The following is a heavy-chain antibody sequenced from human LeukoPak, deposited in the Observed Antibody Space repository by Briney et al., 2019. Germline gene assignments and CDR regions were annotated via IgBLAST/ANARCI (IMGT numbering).Heavy chain of an antibody. CDR2: IKQDGSEK. V-gene: IGHV3-7*01. CDR1: GFTFSSYW. Sequence: GGSLRLSCAASGFTFSSYWMSWVRQAPGKGLEWVANIKQDGSEKYYVDSVKGRFTISRDNAKNSLYLQMNSLRAEDTAVYYCARPVTMIVLIDAFDIWGQGTMVTVSS. J-gene: IGHJ3*02. D-gene: IGHD3-22*01. CDR3: ARPVTMIVLIDAFDI.